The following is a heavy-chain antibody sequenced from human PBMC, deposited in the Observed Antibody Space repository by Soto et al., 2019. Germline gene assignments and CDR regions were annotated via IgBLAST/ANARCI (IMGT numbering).Heavy chain of an antibody. CDR1: GDTFNVYT. CDR3: STNYDTGSTHFDY. V-gene: IGHV1-69*02. CDR2: IIPMLGMS. Sequence: VQQVQSGAEVKKPGSSVRVSCRASGDTFNVYTLSWVRQVPGHGPEWMGRIIPMLGMSDYAQKFQGRVTMMADKSTSTVYMNLSGLSSEDTAVYYCSTNYDTGSTHFDYWGQGTLVTGSS. D-gene: IGHD3-10*01. J-gene: IGHJ4*02.